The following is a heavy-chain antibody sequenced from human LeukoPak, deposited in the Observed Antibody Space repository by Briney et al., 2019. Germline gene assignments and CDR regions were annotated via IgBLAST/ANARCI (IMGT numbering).Heavy chain of an antibody. D-gene: IGHD4-17*01. CDR3: SRVNGDYSRRDFNFDY. V-gene: IGHV4-30-4*01. Sequence: PSQTLSLTCTVSGGSISSGDYYWCWIRQPPGKGLEWIGYIFYSGRTYYHPSLESRATISVDTSKNQFPLKLSSVTAADTAVYYCSRVNGDYSRRDFNFDYWGQGTLVTVSS. CDR2: IFYSGRT. J-gene: IGHJ4*02. CDR1: GGSISSGDYY.